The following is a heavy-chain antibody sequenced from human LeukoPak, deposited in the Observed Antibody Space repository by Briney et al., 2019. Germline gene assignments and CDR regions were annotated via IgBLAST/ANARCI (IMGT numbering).Heavy chain of an antibody. CDR1: GFTFSSYA. V-gene: IGHV3-30*04. CDR2: ISYDGSNK. J-gene: IGHJ3*02. CDR3: ARGDTMVRGVTGAFDI. D-gene: IGHD3-10*01. Sequence: GRSLRLSCAASGFTFSSYAMHWVRQAPGKGLEWVAVISYDGSNKYYADSVKGRFTFSRDNSKNTLYLQMNSLRAEDTAVYYCARGDTMVRGVTGAFDIWGQGTMVTVSS.